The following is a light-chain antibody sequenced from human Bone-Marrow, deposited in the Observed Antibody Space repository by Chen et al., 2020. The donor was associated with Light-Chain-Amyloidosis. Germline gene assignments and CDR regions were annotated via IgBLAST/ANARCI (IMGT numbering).Light chain of an antibody. V-gene: IGKV3-20*01. CDR2: AAS. J-gene: IGKJ1*01. CDR3: QHYGNSPPWT. Sequence: EIVLTQSPGTLSLSPGERATLSCRASQSVSSDYLAWYQQKPGQAPRLLIYAASSRATGIPDRFSGSESGSDFTLTISRLEPEDFAVYYCQHYGNSPPWTFGQGTKVEIK. CDR1: QSVSSDY.